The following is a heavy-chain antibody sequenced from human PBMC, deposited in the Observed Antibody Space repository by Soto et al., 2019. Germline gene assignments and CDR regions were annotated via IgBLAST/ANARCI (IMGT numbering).Heavy chain of an antibody. CDR1: GGSFSGYY. CDR2: INHSGST. CDR3: SREFLNYYGSGSYYKSHDAFDI. D-gene: IGHD3-10*01. V-gene: IGHV4-34*01. J-gene: IGHJ3*02. Sequence: SETLSLTCAVYGGSFSGYYWSWIRQPPGKGLEWIGEINHSGSTNYNPSLKSRVTISVDTSKNQFSLNLSSVTAADTAVYYCSREFLNYYGSGSYYKSHDAFDIWGQGTMVTVSS.